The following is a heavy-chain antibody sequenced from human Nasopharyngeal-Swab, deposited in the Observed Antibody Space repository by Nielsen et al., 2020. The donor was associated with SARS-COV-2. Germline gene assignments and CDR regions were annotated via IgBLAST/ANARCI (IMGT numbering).Heavy chain of an antibody. Sequence: GESLKISCAASGFTFSDYYMSWIRQAPGKGLEYISYISGSGDTIYYGDSMKGRFTISRDNAKNSLYLQMNSLRAEDTAVYYCARDRANWDFDYWGQGTLVTVSS. J-gene: IGHJ4*02. D-gene: IGHD7-27*01. CDR1: GFTFSDYY. CDR3: ARDRANWDFDY. CDR2: ISGSGDTI. V-gene: IGHV3-11*04.